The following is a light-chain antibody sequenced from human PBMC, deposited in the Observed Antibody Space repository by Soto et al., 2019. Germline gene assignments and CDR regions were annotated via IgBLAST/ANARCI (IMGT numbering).Light chain of an antibody. V-gene: IGLV2-14*01. CDR2: EVS. Sequence: QSALTQPASVSGSPGQSITISCTGTSSDVGGYNDVSWYQQHPGKAPKLMIYEVSNRPSGVSNRFSGSKSGNTASLTISGLHAEDEADYYCSSYTSSSTRVFGGGTKLTVL. CDR1: SSDVGGYND. J-gene: IGLJ3*02. CDR3: SSYTSSSTRV.